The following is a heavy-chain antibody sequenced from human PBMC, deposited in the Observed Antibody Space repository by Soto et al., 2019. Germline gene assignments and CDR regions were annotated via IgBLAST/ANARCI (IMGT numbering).Heavy chain of an antibody. CDR1: GFTFSDYA. CDR2: VSHDGRNT. V-gene: IGHV3-30*18. Sequence: VPLVESGGGVVQPGRSLRLSCAAPGFTFSDYAMHWVRQAPGKGLEWVAVVSHDGRNTHYADSVKGRFTISRDSSKNTVSLEMTSLRAEDTAVDYCAKGGRQWLVTSDFNYWGQGALVTVSS. CDR3: AKGGRQWLVTSDFNY. D-gene: IGHD6-19*01. J-gene: IGHJ4*02.